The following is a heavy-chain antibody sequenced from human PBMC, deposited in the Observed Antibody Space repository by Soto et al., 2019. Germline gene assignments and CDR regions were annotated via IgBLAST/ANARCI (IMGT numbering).Heavy chain of an antibody. Sequence: QVQLVQSGAEVKKPGASVKVSCKASGYTFTNYGISWVRQAPGQGPEWMGWISGYNGNTNYAHTLQGRVTMTTDTSTSTAYMELRSLRSDDTAVYYCARGGSSWSAEYYQHWGQGTLVIVSS. J-gene: IGHJ1*01. D-gene: IGHD6-13*01. CDR3: ARGGSSWSAEYYQH. CDR2: ISGYNGNT. CDR1: GYTFTNYG. V-gene: IGHV1-18*01.